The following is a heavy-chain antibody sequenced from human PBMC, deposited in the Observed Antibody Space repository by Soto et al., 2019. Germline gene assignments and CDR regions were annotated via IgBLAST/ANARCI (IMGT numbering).Heavy chain of an antibody. J-gene: IGHJ3*02. D-gene: IGHD1-1*01. CDR3: AKEGDPNDVDGDFDI. CDR2: ISYDGGNK. CDR1: GFTFSSYG. Sequence: PGSSRGLSCAASGFTFSSYGMDWVRQAPGKGLEWVAVISYDGGNKYYADSVKGRFTISRDNSKNTLYLQMNSLRAEDTAVYYCAKEGDPNDVDGDFDIWGQGTMDTVS. V-gene: IGHV3-30*18.